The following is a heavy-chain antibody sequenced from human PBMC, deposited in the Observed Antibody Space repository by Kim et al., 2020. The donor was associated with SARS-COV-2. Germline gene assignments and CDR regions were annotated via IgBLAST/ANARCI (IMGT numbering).Heavy chain of an antibody. CDR2: IHHSGSI. V-gene: IGHV4-34*01. J-gene: IGHJ6*02. D-gene: IGHD3-10*01. Sequence: SETLSLTCAVYGGSFSGYHWSWIRQPPGKGLEWIGEIHHSGSINYNPSLKSRVTISIDTSKNQFSLKLTSVTAADTGFYVCARGRAGVVPSPLLGIGPHYDYFTMDVWGHGTTVTVSS. CDR1: GGSFSGYH. CDR3: ARGRAGVVPSPLLGIGPHYDYFTMDV.